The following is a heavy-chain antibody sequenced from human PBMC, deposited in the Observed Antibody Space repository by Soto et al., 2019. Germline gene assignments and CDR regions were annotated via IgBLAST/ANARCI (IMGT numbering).Heavy chain of an antibody. V-gene: IGHV1-69*06. CDR3: AVGATKGSYYYGMDV. J-gene: IGHJ6*02. CDR2: IIPIFGTA. Sequence: ASVKVSCKASGGTFSSYAISWVRQAPGQGLEWMGGIIPIFGTANYAQKFQGIVTSTADKSTSTAYMELSSLRSEDTAVYYCAVGATKGSYYYGMDVWGQGTTVTVSS. CDR1: GGTFSSYA. D-gene: IGHD1-26*01.